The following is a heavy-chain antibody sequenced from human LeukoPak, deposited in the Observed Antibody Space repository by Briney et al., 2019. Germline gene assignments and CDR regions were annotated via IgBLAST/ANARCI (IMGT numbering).Heavy chain of an antibody. CDR3: ASTIIAAAGPFFDY. D-gene: IGHD6-13*01. CDR1: GYTFTGYY. CDR2: INPNSSGT. V-gene: IGHV1-2*02. Sequence: ASVKVSCKASGYTFTGYYMHWVRQAPGQGLEWMGWINPNSSGTNYAQKFQGRVTMTRDTSISTAYMELSRLRSDDTAVYYCASTIIAAAGPFFDYWGRGTLVTVSS. J-gene: IGHJ4*02.